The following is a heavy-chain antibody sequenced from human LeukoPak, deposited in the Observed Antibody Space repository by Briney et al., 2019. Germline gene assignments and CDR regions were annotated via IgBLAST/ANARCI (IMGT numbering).Heavy chain of an antibody. D-gene: IGHD6-13*01. V-gene: IGHV3-74*01. J-gene: IGHJ4*02. Sequence: GGSLRLSCAASGFTFNKYWMHWVRQAPGKGLAWVSRIKSDGSSTSYADSVKGRFTISRDNAENTLYMRMNSLRPEDTAVYYCARGYYSSSRFDSWGQGTLVTVSS. CDR2: IKSDGSST. CDR1: GFTFNKYW. CDR3: ARGYYSSSRFDS.